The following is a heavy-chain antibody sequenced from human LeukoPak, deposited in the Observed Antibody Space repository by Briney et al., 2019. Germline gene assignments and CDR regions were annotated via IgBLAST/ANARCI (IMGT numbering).Heavy chain of an antibody. CDR1: GGSISSGGYY. V-gene: IGHV4-31*03. D-gene: IGHD4-17*01. J-gene: IGHJ4*02. CDR3: ARRAVTYVDY. Sequence: SETLSLTCTVSGGSISSGGYYWSWIRQHPGKGLEWIGYIYYSGSIYYNPSLKSRVTISVDTSKNQFSLKLSSVTAADTAVYYCARRAVTYVDYWGQGTLVTVSS. CDR2: IYYSGSI.